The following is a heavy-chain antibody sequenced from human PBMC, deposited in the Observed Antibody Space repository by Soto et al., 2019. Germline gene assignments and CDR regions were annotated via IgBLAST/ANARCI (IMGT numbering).Heavy chain of an antibody. V-gene: IGHV2-70*01. J-gene: IGHJ3*02. D-gene: IGHD1-20*01. Sequence: GSGPTLVNPTQTLTLTCTFSGFSLSTSGMCVSWIRQPPGKALEWLALIDWDDDKYYSTSLKTRLTISKDTSKNQVVLTMSNMDPVDTATYYCARIRSPTISITGTTLGGFDIWGQGTMVTVSS. CDR2: IDWDDDK. CDR3: ARIRSPTISITGTTLGGFDI. CDR1: GFSLSTSGMC.